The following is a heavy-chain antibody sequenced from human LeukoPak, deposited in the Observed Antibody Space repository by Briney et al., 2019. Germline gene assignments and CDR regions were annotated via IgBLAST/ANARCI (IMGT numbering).Heavy chain of an antibody. CDR1: GDSVSSNSAS. CDR3: ARDRPNSSGWTPLDY. CDR2: TYYRSKWFY. V-gene: IGHV6-1*01. Sequence: SQTLSLTCAISGDSVSSNSASWNWIRQSPSRGLEWLGRTYYRSKWFYDYSLSVKSRITVNPDTSKNQFSLQLNSVTPEDTAVYYCARDRPNSSGWTPLDYWGQGTLVTVSS. J-gene: IGHJ4*02. D-gene: IGHD6-19*01.